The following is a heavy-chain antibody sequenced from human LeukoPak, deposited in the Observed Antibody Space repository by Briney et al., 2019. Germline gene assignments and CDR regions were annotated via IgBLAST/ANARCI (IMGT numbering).Heavy chain of an antibody. CDR2: IYYSGST. V-gene: IGHV4-59*01. J-gene: IGHJ6*02. CDR1: GGSISSYY. D-gene: IGHD4-17*01. Sequence: KASETLSLTCTVSGGSISSYYWSWIRQPPGKGLEWIGYIYYSGSTNYNPSLKSRVTISVDTSKNQFSLKLSSVTAADTAVYYCARYIRKGTVTTRPHSYYYYGMDVWGQGTTVTVSS. CDR3: ARYIRKGTVTTRPHSYYYYGMDV.